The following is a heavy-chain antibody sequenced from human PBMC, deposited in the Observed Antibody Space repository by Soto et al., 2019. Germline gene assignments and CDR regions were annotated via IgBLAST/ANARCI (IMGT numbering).Heavy chain of an antibody. J-gene: IGHJ4*02. CDR3: ARGITMVRGVIIDYFDY. V-gene: IGHV3-30-3*01. Sequence: VQLVESGGGVVQPGRSLRLSCAASGFTFSSYAMHWVRQAPGKGLEWVAVISYDGSNKYYADSVKGRFTISRDNSKNTLYLQMNSLRAEDTAVYYCARGITMVRGVIIDYFDYWGQGTLVTVSS. D-gene: IGHD3-10*01. CDR1: GFTFSSYA. CDR2: ISYDGSNK.